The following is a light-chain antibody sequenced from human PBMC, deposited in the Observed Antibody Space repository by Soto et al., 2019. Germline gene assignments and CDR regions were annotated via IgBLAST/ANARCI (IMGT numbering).Light chain of an antibody. CDR2: STN. CDR1: TGSVSTSYY. CDR3: VLYMGSGIGV. J-gene: IGLJ3*02. Sequence: QTVVTQEPSFSVSPGGTVTLTCGLSTGSVSTSYYPSWYQQTPGQAPRTLIYSTNTRSSGVPDRFSGSILGNKAALTITGAQADYDSDYYCVLYMGSGIGVFGGGTQLTVL. V-gene: IGLV8-61*01.